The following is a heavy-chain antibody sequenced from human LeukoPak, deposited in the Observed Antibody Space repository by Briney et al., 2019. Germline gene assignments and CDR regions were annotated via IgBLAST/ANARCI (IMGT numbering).Heavy chain of an antibody. V-gene: IGHV3-23*01. Sequence: GGSLRLSCAASGFTFSSYAMNWVRQAPGKGLEWVSAITGSGGRTYYADSVKGRFTISRDNAKNSLYLQMNSLRAEDTAVYYCARSDLDYYDSSGYSFWGQGTLVTVSS. D-gene: IGHD3-22*01. J-gene: IGHJ4*02. CDR1: GFTFSSYA. CDR2: ITGSGGRT. CDR3: ARSDLDYYDSSGYSF.